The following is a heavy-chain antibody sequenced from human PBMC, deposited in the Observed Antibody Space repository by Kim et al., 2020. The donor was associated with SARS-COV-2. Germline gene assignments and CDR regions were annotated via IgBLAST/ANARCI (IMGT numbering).Heavy chain of an antibody. V-gene: IGHV1-69*13. J-gene: IGHJ5*02. CDR2: IIPIFGTA. D-gene: IGHD3-3*01. Sequence: SVKVSCKASGGTFSSYAISWVRQAPGQGLEWMGGIIPIFGTANYAQKFQGRVTITADESTSTAYMELSSLRSEDTAVYYCARDNRDFWSGRGGNWFDPWGQGTLVTVSS. CDR1: GGTFSSYA. CDR3: ARDNRDFWSGRGGNWFDP.